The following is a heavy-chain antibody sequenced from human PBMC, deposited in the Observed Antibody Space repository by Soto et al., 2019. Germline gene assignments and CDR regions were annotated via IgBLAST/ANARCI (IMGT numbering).Heavy chain of an antibody. Sequence: ASVKVSCKASGYTFTSYAMHWVRQAPGQRLEWMGWINAGNGNTKYSQKFQGRVTITRDTSASTAYMELSSLRSEDTAVYYCARGAKDIVVVVAENKGTEINYYYYYMDVWGKGTTVTVSS. CDR2: INAGNGNT. D-gene: IGHD2-15*01. CDR1: GYTFTSYA. J-gene: IGHJ6*03. V-gene: IGHV1-3*01. CDR3: ARGAKDIVVVVAENKGTEINYYYYYMDV.